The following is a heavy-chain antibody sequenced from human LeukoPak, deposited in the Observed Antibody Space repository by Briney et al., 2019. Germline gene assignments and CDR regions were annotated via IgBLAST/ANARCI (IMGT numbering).Heavy chain of an antibody. CDR1: GGSISSSSYY. V-gene: IGHV4-39*02. CDR3: ARDYDILTGGFDY. CDR2: IYYSGST. D-gene: IGHD3-9*01. Sequence: SETLSLTCTVSGGSISSSSYYWGWIRQPPGKGLEWIGSIYYSGSTYYNPSLKSRVTISVDTSKNQFSLKLSSVTAADTAVYYCARDYDILTGGFDYWGQGTLVTVSS. J-gene: IGHJ4*02.